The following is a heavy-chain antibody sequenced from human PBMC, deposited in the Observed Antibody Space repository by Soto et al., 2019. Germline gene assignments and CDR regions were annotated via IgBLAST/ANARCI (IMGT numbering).Heavy chain of an antibody. D-gene: IGHD2-15*01. CDR1: GFTFSSYD. Sequence: GGSLRLSCAASGFTFSSYDMHWVRQATGKGLEWVSAIGTAGDTYYPGSVKGRFTISRENAKNSLYLQMNSLRAEDTAVYYCARQVAYFYYYDGKDVWGQGTTVTVSS. CDR2: IGTAGDT. V-gene: IGHV3-13*01. CDR3: ARQVAYFYYYDGKDV. J-gene: IGHJ6*02.